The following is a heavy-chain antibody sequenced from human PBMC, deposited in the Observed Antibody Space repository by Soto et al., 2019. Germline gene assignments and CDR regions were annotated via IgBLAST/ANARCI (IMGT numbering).Heavy chain of an antibody. CDR1: GYTFSNYY. CDR2: MNPSGDGT. V-gene: IGHV1-46*01. Sequence: GASVKVSCKASGYTFSNYYMHWVRQAPGQGLEWMGTMNPSGDGTTYAQKFQGRVTISRDNSKNTLYLQMNSLRAEDTAVYYCAKGGLIAARVANYFDYWGQGTLVTVPQ. CDR3: AKGGLIAARVANYFDY. D-gene: IGHD6-6*01. J-gene: IGHJ4*02.